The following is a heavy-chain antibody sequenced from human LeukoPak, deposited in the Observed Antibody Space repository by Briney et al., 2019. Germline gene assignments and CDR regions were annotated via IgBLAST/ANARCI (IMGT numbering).Heavy chain of an antibody. CDR1: GGSFSGYY. CDR2: INHSGST. Sequence: PSETLSLTCAVYGGSFSGYYWSWIRQPPGKGLEWIGEINHSGSTNYNPSLKSRVTISVDTSKNQFSLKLSSVTAADTAVYYCASYDNLGWFDPWGQGTLVTVSS. V-gene: IGHV4-34*01. CDR3: ASYDNLGWFDP. J-gene: IGHJ5*02. D-gene: IGHD3-9*01.